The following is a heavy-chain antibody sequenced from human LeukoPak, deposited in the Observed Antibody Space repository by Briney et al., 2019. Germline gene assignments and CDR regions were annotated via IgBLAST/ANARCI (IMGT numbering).Heavy chain of an antibody. Sequence: PSETPSPTCPVSGGSISSSSAHWGWIPPPPGKGVGWIGSIYYSKNTYYNPSLKSRVTISADTSKNQFSLTLGSVSATDTAVYYCVSPRGFSYGYFDYWGQGTLVTVSS. J-gene: IGHJ4*02. CDR1: GGSISSSSAH. CDR2: IYYSKNT. D-gene: IGHD5-18*01. V-gene: IGHV4-39*01. CDR3: VSPRGFSYGYFDY.